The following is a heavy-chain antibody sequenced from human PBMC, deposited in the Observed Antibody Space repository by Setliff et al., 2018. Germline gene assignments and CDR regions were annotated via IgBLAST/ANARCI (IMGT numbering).Heavy chain of an antibody. CDR1: GGSISTTNYF. J-gene: IGHJ5*02. CDR2: LYYTGAT. Sequence: LSLTCTVSGGSISTTNYFWGWIRQPPGGGLEWIGILYYTGATYYNPSLKSRVTISVDTPNNQFSLKLSSVTAADTAVFYCARGYAARVGFGDWFDPWGQGTLVTVSS. V-gene: IGHV4-39*07. D-gene: IGHD6-6*01. CDR3: ARGYAARVGFGDWFDP.